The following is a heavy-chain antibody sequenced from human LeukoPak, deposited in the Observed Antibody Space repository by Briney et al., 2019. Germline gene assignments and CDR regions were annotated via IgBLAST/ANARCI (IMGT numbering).Heavy chain of an antibody. Sequence: GGSLRLSCAASGFTFSSYWMTWVRQAPGKGLEWVASINQDGSEKYYVDSVKGRFTISRDNTKNLVYLQINSLRAEDTAVYYCASSQGYSGWYFDLWGRGTLVTVSS. CDR2: INQDGSEK. CDR3: ASSQGYSGWYFDL. CDR1: GFTFSSYW. V-gene: IGHV3-7*03. D-gene: IGHD6-13*01. J-gene: IGHJ2*01.